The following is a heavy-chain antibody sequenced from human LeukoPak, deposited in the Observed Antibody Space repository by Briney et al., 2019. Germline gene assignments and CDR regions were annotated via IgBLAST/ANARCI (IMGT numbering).Heavy chain of an antibody. Sequence: NPSQTLSLTCTVSGGSISSGSYYWSWIRQPAGKGLEWIGRIYTSGSTNYNPSLKSRVTISVDTSKNQFSLKLSSVTAADTAVYYCARRDPLTVAGPSSWGQGTLVTVSS. CDR2: IYTSGST. V-gene: IGHV4-61*02. D-gene: IGHD6-19*01. CDR3: ARRDPLTVAGPSS. J-gene: IGHJ4*02. CDR1: GGSISSGSYY.